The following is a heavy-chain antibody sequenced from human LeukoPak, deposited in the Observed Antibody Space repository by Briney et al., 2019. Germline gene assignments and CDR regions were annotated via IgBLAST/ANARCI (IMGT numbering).Heavy chain of an antibody. Sequence: SPAASLSLACTVTGGSVSSYYGSWVRQPPGEGLEWIAYSYYSGSTNYSAPLKSRVTISVEPSKKQSSLTMSSLTAADTAVYYCARRGRRVVGVDKTYNWFHPWGQGTLVTVSS. V-gene: IGHV4-59*08. D-gene: IGHD1-26*01. CDR2: SYYSGST. J-gene: IGHJ5*02. CDR1: GGSVSSYY. CDR3: ARRGRRVVGVDKTYNWFHP.